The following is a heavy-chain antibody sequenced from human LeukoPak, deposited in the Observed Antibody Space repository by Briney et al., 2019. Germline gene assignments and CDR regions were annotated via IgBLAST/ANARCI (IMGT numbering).Heavy chain of an antibody. J-gene: IGHJ4*02. CDR2: ITTSDGNT. D-gene: IGHD7-27*01. CDR1: GFTFSSYA. CDR3: AKDGGLWVSAHWGDS. V-gene: IGHV3-23*01. Sequence: GGSLRLSCAASGFTFSSYAMSWVRQAPGKGLEWVSTITTSDGNTYYADSVKGRFTVSRDNSKNTLYLQMNSLRAEDTAVYYCAKDGGLWVSAHWGDSWGRGTLVTVSS.